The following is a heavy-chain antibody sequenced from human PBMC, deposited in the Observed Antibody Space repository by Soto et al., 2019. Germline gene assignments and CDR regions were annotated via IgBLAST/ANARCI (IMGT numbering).Heavy chain of an antibody. V-gene: IGHV1-46*01. D-gene: IGHD6-6*01. CDR1: GYTFTSYY. CDR2: INPSGGST. CDR3: ASPSSSSASYYYYYGMDV. Sequence: GASVKVSCKASGYTFTSYYMHWVRQAPGQGLEWMGIINPSGGSTGYAQKFQGRVTMTRDTSTSTVYMELSSLRSEDTAVYYCASPSSSSASYYYYYGMDVWGQGTTVTVSS. J-gene: IGHJ6*02.